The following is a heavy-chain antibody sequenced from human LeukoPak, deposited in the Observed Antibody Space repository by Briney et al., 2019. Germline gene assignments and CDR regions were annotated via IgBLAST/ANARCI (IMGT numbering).Heavy chain of an antibody. CDR2: IRSKAYGGTT. CDR1: GFTFGDYA. Sequence: PGGSLRLSCTASGFTFGDYAMSWLRQAPGKGLEYVGFIRSKAYGGTTEYAASVKGRFAISRDDSKSIAYLQMNSLKTEDTAVYYCSRDGRGYAIPNDYWGQGTLVTISS. J-gene: IGHJ4*02. CDR3: SRDGRGYAIPNDY. D-gene: IGHD5-18*01. V-gene: IGHV3-49*03.